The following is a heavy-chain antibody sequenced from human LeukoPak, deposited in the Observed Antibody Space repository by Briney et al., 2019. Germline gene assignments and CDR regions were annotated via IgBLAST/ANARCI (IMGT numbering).Heavy chain of an antibody. CDR1: VYTFTAQY. J-gene: IGHJ1*01. CDR3: ARGRQLHLGELFPFAEFFQP. Sequence: ASVKLSCKTSVYTFTAQYLHCVRQAPGQALEWMGWINPNSGGTKSAQKFQGRVITTRDTSISTASMELRSLSSDDTAVYYCARGRQLHLGELFPFAEFFQPWGQGTLVTVFS. CDR2: INPNSGGT. D-gene: IGHD3-16*01. V-gene: IGHV1-2*02.